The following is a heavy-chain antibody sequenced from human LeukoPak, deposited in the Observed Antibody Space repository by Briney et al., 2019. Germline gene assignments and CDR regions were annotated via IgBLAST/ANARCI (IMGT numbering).Heavy chain of an antibody. V-gene: IGHV3-30*18. CDR3: AKGPYYDILTGYYHLYYFDY. Sequence: GASLRLSCAASGFTVSSNYISWVRQAPGKGLEWVAVISYDGSNKYYADSVKGRFTISRDNSKNTLYLQMNSLRAEDTAVYYCAKGPYYDILTGYYHLYYFDYWGQGTLVTVSS. CDR1: GFTVSSNY. CDR2: ISYDGSNK. J-gene: IGHJ4*02. D-gene: IGHD3-9*01.